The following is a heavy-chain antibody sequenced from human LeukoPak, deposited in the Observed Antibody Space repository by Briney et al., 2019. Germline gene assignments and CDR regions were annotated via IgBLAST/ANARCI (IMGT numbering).Heavy chain of an antibody. Sequence: SETLSLTCTVSGGSISSYYWSWIRQPPGKGLEWIGYIYYSGSTNYNPSLKGRVTISVDTSKNQFSLKLSSVTAADTAVYYCARDLRAGFDPWGQGTLVTVSS. CDR1: GGSISSYY. V-gene: IGHV4-59*01. D-gene: IGHD3-10*01. CDR2: IYYSGST. CDR3: ARDLRAGFDP. J-gene: IGHJ5*02.